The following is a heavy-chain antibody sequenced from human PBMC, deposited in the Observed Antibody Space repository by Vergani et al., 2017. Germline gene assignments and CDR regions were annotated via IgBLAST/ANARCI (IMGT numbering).Heavy chain of an antibody. J-gene: IGHJ4*02. Sequence: VELVQSGPEMRKPGESLKISCKGSEYSFGNYWIGWVRQMPGKGLEWLGIIYPADSDTRYSPSFQGQVTISADKSISTAFLQWDSLKASDTALYYCARNSTYTDSWGQGTLVTVSS. CDR1: EYSFGNYW. CDR3: ARNSTYTDS. V-gene: IGHV5-51*03. CDR2: IYPADSDT.